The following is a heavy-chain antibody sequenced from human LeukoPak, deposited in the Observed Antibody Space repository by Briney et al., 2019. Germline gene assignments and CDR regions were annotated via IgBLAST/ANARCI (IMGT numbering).Heavy chain of an antibody. CDR2: INPNSGGT. V-gene: IGHV1-2*02. CDR1: GYTFTGYY. J-gene: IGHJ4*02. Sequence: GASVKVSCKASGYTFTGYYMHWVRQAPGQGLEWMGWINPNSGGTNYAQKFQGRVTMTRDTSISTAYMELSRLRSDDTAVYYCARARVRCSSTSCYCPLCPLGYWGQGTLVTVSS. D-gene: IGHD2-2*01. CDR3: ARARVRCSSTSCYCPLCPLGY.